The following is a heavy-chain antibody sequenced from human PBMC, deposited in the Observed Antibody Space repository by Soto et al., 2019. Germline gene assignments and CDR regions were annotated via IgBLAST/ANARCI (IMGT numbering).Heavy chain of an antibody. J-gene: IGHJ5*02. V-gene: IGHV4-39*01. CDR1: GGAISDARFY. D-gene: IGHD1-26*01. CDR3: ARQKWEQPKWFDP. Sequence: QLQLQESGPGLVKPSETLSLTCSLSGGAISDARFYWGWIRQSPGRGLEWIGRIYYTGTTFFNPSLQRRVTISVETSENQFSLKLYSVTAADTALYFCARQKWEQPKWFDPWGQGTLVLVSP. CDR2: IYYTGTT.